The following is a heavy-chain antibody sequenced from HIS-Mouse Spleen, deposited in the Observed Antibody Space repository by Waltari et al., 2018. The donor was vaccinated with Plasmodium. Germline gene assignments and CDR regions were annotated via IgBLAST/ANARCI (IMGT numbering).Heavy chain of an antibody. D-gene: IGHD2-15*01. CDR2: IYSGGST. CDR1: GFTVSSNY. J-gene: IGHJ3*02. V-gene: IGHV3-66*01. Sequence: EVQLVESGGGLVQPGGSLRLSCAASGFTVSSNYMSWVRQAPGKGLEWVSVIYSGGSTYHADSVEGRFTISRDNAKNTLYLQMNSLRAEDTAVYYWARGYCSGGSCYSAFDIWGQGTMVTVSS. CDR3: ARGYCSGGSCYSAFDI.